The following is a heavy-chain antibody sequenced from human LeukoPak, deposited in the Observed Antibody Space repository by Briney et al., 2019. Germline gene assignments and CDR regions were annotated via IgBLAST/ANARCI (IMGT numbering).Heavy chain of an antibody. D-gene: IGHD2/OR15-2a*01. CDR3: ARDRRIFHNPVPIFYYYGMDV. CDR2: IIPIFGIA. V-gene: IGHV1-69*10. CDR1: GGTFISYA. J-gene: IGHJ6*02. Sequence: GASVKVSCKASGGTFISYAISWVRQAPGQGLEWMGGIIPIFGIANYAQKFQGRVTITADKSTSTAYMELSSLRSEDTAVYYCARDRRIFHNPVPIFYYYGMDVWGQGTTVTVSS.